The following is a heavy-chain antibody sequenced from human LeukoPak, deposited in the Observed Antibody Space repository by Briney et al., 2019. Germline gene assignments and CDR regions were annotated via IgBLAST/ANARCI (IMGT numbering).Heavy chain of an antibody. CDR1: GFTFSSYA. CDR3: AKPEYYYGSGNLF. CDR2: ISVSGGSS. D-gene: IGHD3-10*01. V-gene: IGHV3-23*01. J-gene: IGHJ4*02. Sequence: GGSLRLSCAAAGFTFSSYAMSWVRQAPGKGLEWGSTISVSGGSSYYADSVKGRFTISRDNSKNTLYLQMNSLRAEDTAVYYCAKPEYYYGSGNLFWGQGTLVTVSS.